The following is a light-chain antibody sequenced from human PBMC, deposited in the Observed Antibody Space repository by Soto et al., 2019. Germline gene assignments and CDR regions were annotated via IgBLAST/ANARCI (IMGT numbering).Light chain of an antibody. CDR3: SSYTSSSTVV. Sequence: QSALTQPASVSGSPGQSITISCTGTSSDVGGYNYVSWCQQHPGKAPKLMIYDVSNRPSGASNRFSGSKSGNTASLTISGLQAEDEADYYCSSYTSSSTVVFGGGTKVTVL. V-gene: IGLV2-14*01. CDR1: SSDVGGYNY. CDR2: DVS. J-gene: IGLJ2*01.